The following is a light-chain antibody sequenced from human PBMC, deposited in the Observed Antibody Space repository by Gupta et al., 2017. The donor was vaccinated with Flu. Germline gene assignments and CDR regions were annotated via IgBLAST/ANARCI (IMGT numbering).Light chain of an antibody. CDR1: QFVSGSY. Sequence: IVMTQTPGTLSLSRGERATLSCRASQFVSGSYLDWYQHKPGQAPRLLIYVASSRATGIPDRVSGTGSGTDFTLTISRLEPEAFAVYYCQQYGSSPWTFGQGTKVEIK. CDR3: QQYGSSPWT. V-gene: IGKV3-20*01. CDR2: VAS. J-gene: IGKJ2*01.